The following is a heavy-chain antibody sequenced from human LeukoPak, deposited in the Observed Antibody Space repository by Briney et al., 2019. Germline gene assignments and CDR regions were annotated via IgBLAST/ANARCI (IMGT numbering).Heavy chain of an antibody. Sequence: GRSLRLSCAASGFTFSSYGMHWVRQAPGKGLEWVAVIWYDGSNKYYADSVKGRFTISRANSKNTLYLQMNSLRAEDTAVYYCAKDEIYSNNTISYMDVWGKGTTVTVSS. CDR1: GFTFSSYG. D-gene: IGHD4-11*01. J-gene: IGHJ6*03. V-gene: IGHV3-33*06. CDR2: IWYDGSNK. CDR3: AKDEIYSNNTISYMDV.